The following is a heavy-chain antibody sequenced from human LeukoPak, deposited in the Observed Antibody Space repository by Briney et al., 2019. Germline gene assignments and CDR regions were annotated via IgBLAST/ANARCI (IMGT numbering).Heavy chain of an antibody. Sequence: SETLSLTCTVSGGSLSSGSYYWSWIRQPAGKGLEWIGRIYTSGSTNYNPSLKSRVTISVDTSKNQFSLKLSSVTAADTAVYYCAIQTGGYYYYYMDVWGKGTTVTISS. CDR3: AIQTGGYYYYYMDV. D-gene: IGHD7-27*01. J-gene: IGHJ6*03. CDR1: GGSLSSGSYY. V-gene: IGHV4-61*02. CDR2: IYTSGST.